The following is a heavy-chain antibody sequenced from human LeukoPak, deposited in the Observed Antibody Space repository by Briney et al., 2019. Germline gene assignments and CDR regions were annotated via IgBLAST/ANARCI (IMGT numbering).Heavy chain of an antibody. CDR1: GFTFSTFV. J-gene: IGHJ5*02. V-gene: IGHV3-30*04. D-gene: IGHD3-3*01. CDR3: ARSPTIFGSFDP. Sequence: GRSLRLSCAASGFTFSTFVMHWVRQAPGKGLEWVALISYDGSNKYYADSVKGRFTISRDNSKNTLYLQMNSLRAEDTAVFYCARSPTIFGSFDPWGQGTLLTVSS. CDR2: ISYDGSNK.